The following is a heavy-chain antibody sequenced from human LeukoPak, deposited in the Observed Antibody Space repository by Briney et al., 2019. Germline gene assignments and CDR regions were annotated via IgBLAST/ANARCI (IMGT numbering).Heavy chain of an antibody. CDR3: ARLYYDFWSGYFDAFDI. D-gene: IGHD3-3*01. Sequence: SETLSLTCTVSGDSISSSSYYWGWIRQPPGKGLEWIGSIYYSGSTYYNPSLKSRVTISVDTSKNQFSLKLSSVTAADTAVYYCARLYYDFWSGYFDAFDIWGQGTMVTVSS. CDR2: IYYSGST. J-gene: IGHJ3*02. V-gene: IGHV4-39*01. CDR1: GDSISSSSYY.